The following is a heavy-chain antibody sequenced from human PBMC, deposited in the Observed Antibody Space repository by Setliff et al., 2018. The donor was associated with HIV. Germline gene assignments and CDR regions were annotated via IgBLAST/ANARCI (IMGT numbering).Heavy chain of an antibody. D-gene: IGHD1-26*01. V-gene: IGHV4-4*07. CDR3: ARAGMGALRSLFDY. J-gene: IGHJ4*02. CDR1: GASISSQY. CDR2: VYSSGNT. Sequence: PSETLSLTCIVSGASISSQYWSWIRQPAGKGLEWIGRVYSSGNTNYNPSFKSRVTMSVDTSKNQFSLNLNSVTAADTAVYYCARAGMGALRSLFDYWGQGTLVTVSS.